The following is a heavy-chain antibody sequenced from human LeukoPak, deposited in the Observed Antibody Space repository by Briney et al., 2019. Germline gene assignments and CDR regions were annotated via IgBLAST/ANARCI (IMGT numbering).Heavy chain of an antibody. J-gene: IGHJ4*02. Sequence: PSETLSLTCTVSRGSISSYYWNWIRQSPRRGLEGIGYMFHSGSPNYNPSLKSRVAISIDTSKNQFSLKLSSVTAADTAVYSCARGSRYCSTTSCSSFDYWGQGTLVTVSS. CDR3: ARGSRYCSTTSCSSFDY. D-gene: IGHD2-2*01. CDR1: RGSISSYY. CDR2: MFHSGSP. V-gene: IGHV4-59*01.